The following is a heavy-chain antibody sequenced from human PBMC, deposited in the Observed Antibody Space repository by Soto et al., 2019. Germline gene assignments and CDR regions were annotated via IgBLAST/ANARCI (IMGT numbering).Heavy chain of an antibody. Sequence: GGSLRLSCAASGFTFSTYSMTWVRQAPGKGLEWVAHITASGGTTYYADSVKGRFTISRDSSRSTLYLQMNSLRAEDTALYYCAKCMQAYWNYDAHHIWGQGTMVTVSS. CDR2: ITASGGTT. CDR1: GFTFSTYS. CDR3: AKCMQAYWNYDAHHI. J-gene: IGHJ3*02. V-gene: IGHV3-23*01. D-gene: IGHD1-7*01.